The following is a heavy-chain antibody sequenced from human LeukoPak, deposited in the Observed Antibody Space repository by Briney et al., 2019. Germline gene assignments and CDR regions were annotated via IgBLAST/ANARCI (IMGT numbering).Heavy chain of an antibody. CDR2: ISYDGSNK. V-gene: IGHV3-30*18. Sequence: PGGSLRLSCAASGFTFSSYGMHWVRQAPGKGLEWVAVISYDGSNKCYADSVKGRFTISRDNSKNTLYLQVNSLRAEDTAVYYCAKGGKWDVTPFDYWGQGTLVTVSS. J-gene: IGHJ4*02. D-gene: IGHD1-26*01. CDR3: AKGGKWDVTPFDY. CDR1: GFTFSSYG.